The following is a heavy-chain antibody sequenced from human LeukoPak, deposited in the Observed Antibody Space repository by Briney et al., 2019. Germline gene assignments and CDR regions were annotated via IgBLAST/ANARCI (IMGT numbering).Heavy chain of an antibody. D-gene: IGHD3-3*01. V-gene: IGHV3-9*03. CDR1: GFSFDDYA. CDR2: ISWNSGSI. J-gene: IGHJ6*02. CDR3: AKALGMDYYYGMDV. Sequence: GGSLRLSCAASGFSFDDYAMHWVRQAPGKGLEWVSGISWNSGSIGYADSVKGRFTISRDNAKNSLYLQMNSLRAEDMALYYCAKALGMDYYYGMDVWGQGTTVTVSS.